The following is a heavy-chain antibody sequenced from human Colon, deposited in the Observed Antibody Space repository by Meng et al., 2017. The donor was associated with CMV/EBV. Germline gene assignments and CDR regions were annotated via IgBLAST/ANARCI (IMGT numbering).Heavy chain of an antibody. Sequence: ESLKISCKASGFNVTNKWMSWVRQAPGKGLEWVGVSYGAGPTDSAGSAKGRFTISRDNSKNTLFLQMNSLRPEDTGVYYCARQVRLDGRFDYWGQGTLVTVSS. CDR1: GFNVTNKW. D-gene: IGHD3-9*01. J-gene: IGHJ4*02. CDR2: SYGAGPT. CDR3: ARQVRLDGRFDY. V-gene: IGHV3-66*02.